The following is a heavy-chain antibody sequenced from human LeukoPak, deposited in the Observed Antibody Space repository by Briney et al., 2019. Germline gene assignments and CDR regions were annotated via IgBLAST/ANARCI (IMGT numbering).Heavy chain of an antibody. CDR1: GFTFNNYG. J-gene: IGHJ3*02. D-gene: IGHD3-10*01. Sequence: GGSLRLSCAGSGFTFNNYGMNWVRQAPGKGLEWVSFISSSSSYTYYADSVRGRFTISRDNARSSLNPHMNSLRAEDTAVYYCAREPFSMARESTRNAFDIWGQGTMVTVSS. CDR3: AREPFSMARESTRNAFDI. CDR2: ISSSSSYT. V-gene: IGHV3-21*01.